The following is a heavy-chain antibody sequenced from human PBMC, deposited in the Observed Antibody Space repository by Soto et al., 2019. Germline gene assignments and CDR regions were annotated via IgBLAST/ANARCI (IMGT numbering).Heavy chain of an antibody. Sequence: SETLSLTCTVSGGSISPYYWSWIRQPPGKGLEWVGYIYYGGSTSYNPSLKSRVTISVDTSKNQFSLKLSSVTAADTAVYYCARSDGRYWGQGTLVTVSS. V-gene: IGHV4-59*01. CDR3: ARSDGRY. CDR1: GGSISPYY. J-gene: IGHJ4*02. CDR2: IYYGGST.